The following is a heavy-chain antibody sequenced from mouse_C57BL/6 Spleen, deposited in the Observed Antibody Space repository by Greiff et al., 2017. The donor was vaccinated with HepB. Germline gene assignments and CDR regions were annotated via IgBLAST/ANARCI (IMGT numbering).Heavy chain of an antibody. CDR3: AIWDSITTVVANYFDY. CDR2: IHPSDSDT. Sequence: VKLQQPGAELVKPGASVKVSCKASGYTFTSYWMHWVKQRPGQGLEWIGRIHPSDSDTNYNQKFKGKATLTVDKSSSTAYMQLSSLTSEDSAVYYCAIWDSITTVVANYFDYWGQGTTLTVSS. D-gene: IGHD1-1*01. CDR1: GYTFTSYW. J-gene: IGHJ2*01. V-gene: IGHV1-74*01.